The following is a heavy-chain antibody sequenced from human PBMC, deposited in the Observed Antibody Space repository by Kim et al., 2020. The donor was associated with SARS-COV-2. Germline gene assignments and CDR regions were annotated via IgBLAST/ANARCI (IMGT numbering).Heavy chain of an antibody. CDR2: IYYAGDT. CDR3: ARVKRGYCGGYCYVAF. D-gene: IGHD2-21*02. V-gene: IGHV4-39*07. Sequence: SETLSLTCAVSGGSVSDPTYYWGWIRQPPGKGLEWIGSIYYAGDTFYNPSLKSRVTITVDMYKNQFSLKLSSVTAADTTVYYCARVKRGYCGGYCYVAF. J-gene: IGHJ3*01. CDR1: GGSVSDPTYY.